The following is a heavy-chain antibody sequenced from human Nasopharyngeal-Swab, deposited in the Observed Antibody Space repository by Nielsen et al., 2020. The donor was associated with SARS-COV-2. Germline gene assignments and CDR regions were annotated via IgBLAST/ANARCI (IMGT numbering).Heavy chain of an antibody. CDR2: IYHSWST. Sequence: SETLSLTCAVSGGSISSGNWWSWVRQPPGKGLEWIGEIYHSWSTNYNPSLKSRVTISVDESKNQFSLKLSSVTAADTAVYFCARDVVGATTTDAFYIWGQGTMVTVSS. CDR3: ARDVVGATTTDAFYI. V-gene: IGHV4-4*02. J-gene: IGHJ3*02. D-gene: IGHD1-26*01. CDR1: GGSISSGNW.